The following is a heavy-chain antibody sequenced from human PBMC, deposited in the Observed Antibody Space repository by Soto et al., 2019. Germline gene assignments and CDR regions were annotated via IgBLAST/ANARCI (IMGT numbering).Heavy chain of an antibody. CDR1: GASISSNW. Sequence: QVQLQESGPGLVKPSGTLSLTCSVSGASISSNWWSWVRQPPGNGLEWIGEIHHSGTTNYNPSLRSRVTISIDKSKNQLSLNLNSVTAADTAFYYCARHIALATMMGFDYWGQGILVTVSS. CDR2: IHHSGTT. J-gene: IGHJ4*02. D-gene: IGHD6-19*01. V-gene: IGHV4-4*02. CDR3: ARHIALATMMGFDY.